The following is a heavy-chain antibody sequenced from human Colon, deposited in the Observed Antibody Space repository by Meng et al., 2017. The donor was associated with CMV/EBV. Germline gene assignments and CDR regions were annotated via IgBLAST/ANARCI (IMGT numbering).Heavy chain of an antibody. D-gene: IGHD2-2*01. CDR2: IYYSGST. CDR3: ARGRCSSTSCYGGNYYYGMDV. V-gene: IGHV4-59*01. CDR1: GGSFSGYY. J-gene: IGHJ6*02. Sequence: SETLSLTCAVYGGSFSGYYWSWIRQPPGKGLEWIGYIYYSGSTNYNPSLKSRVTISVDTSKNQFSLKLSSVTAADTAVYYCARGRCSSTSCYGGNYYYGMDVWGQGTTVTVSS.